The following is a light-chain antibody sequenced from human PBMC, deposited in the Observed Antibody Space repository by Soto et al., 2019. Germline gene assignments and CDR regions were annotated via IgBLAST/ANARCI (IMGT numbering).Light chain of an antibody. J-gene: IGLJ3*02. CDR3: GGWDDTLNGRV. CDR2: RDK. Sequence: QSLLIQPSSVSGTPGQRIIISCSGRTSNVGNNYIYWFRQLPGKAPTLLIYRDKFRPSGVPDRFSGSRSRTSASLIISGLQTDDEADYYCGGWDDTLNGRVFGGGTKLTVL. CDR1: TSNVGNNY. V-gene: IGLV1-47*01.